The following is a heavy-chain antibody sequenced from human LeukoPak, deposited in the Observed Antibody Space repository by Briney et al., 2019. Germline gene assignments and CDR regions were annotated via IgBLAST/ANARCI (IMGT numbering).Heavy chain of an antibody. Sequence: NPSETLSLTCTVSGGSISSHYWSWIRQSPGKGLEWIGSIHPSGRLYNNPSLESRVTISIDTSKNQFSLNLNSVTAADTAVYFCSRGLDSRKLGYWGQGTLVTVSS. CDR1: GGSISSHY. V-gene: IGHV4-4*09. D-gene: IGHD3-22*01. CDR2: IHPSGRL. J-gene: IGHJ4*02. CDR3: SRGLDSRKLGY.